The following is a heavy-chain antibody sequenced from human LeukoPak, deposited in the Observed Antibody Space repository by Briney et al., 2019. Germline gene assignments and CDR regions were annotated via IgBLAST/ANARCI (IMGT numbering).Heavy chain of an antibody. CDR2: IYYSGST. D-gene: IGHD5-24*01. V-gene: IGHV4-59*12. CDR1: GGSISSYY. CDR3: ARDGEMATIENYFEY. J-gene: IGHJ4*02. Sequence: PSETLSLTCTVSGGSISSYYWSWIRQPPGKGLEWIGYIYYSGSTNYNPSLKSRVTISVDTSKNQFSLKLSSVTAADTAVYYCARDGEMATIENYFEYWGQGTLVTVS.